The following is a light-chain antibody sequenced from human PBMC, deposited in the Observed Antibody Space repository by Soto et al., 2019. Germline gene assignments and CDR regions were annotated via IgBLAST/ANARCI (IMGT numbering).Light chain of an antibody. Sequence: DIQMTQSPSSLSASVGDRVTITCRASQSISGYLNWYQQKPGKAPKLLIYAASSLQTGIPSRFSGSGSGTEFTLTISSLQPEDFATYYCQQSYSTPPSFGQGTKLEIK. V-gene: IGKV1-39*01. CDR2: AAS. CDR3: QQSYSTPPS. J-gene: IGKJ2*01. CDR1: QSISGY.